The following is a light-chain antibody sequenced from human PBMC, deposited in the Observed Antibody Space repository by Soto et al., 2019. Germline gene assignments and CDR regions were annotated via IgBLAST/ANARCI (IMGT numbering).Light chain of an antibody. CDR1: SSDIGDSNY. Sequence: QSALTQPASVSGSPGQSITISCTGTSSDIGDSNYVSWYQQHPGKAPKLVIYYVSNRPSGVSNRFSGSKSANTASLTISGLQAEDEADYYCSSFRRSSTSYVFGTGTKLTVL. CDR3: SSFRRSSTSYV. V-gene: IGLV2-14*03. CDR2: YVS. J-gene: IGLJ1*01.